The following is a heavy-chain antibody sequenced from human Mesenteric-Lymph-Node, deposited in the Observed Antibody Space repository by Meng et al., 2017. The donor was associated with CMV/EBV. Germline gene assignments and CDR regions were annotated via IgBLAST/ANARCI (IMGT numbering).Heavy chain of an antibody. V-gene: IGHV3-20*04. Sequence: CAASGFTFDEYGMAWVRQPPGKGLEWVSGINWNGDETGYADIVKGRFTISRDNVKNSLYLQMNSLRGGDTALYYCVKGDIMAPHEFDPRGQGTLVTVPS. CDR2: INWNGDET. D-gene: IGHD5-12*01. CDR3: VKGDIMAPHEFDP. CDR1: GFTFDEYG. J-gene: IGHJ5*02.